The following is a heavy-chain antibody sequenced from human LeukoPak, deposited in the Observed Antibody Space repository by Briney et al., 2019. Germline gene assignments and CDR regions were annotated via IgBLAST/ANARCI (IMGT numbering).Heavy chain of an antibody. J-gene: IGHJ4*02. CDR2: INPSGGST. V-gene: IGHV1-46*01. CDR1: GYTFTSYY. Sequence: ASVKVSCKASGYTFTSYYMHWVRQAPGQGLEWMGIINPSGGSTSYAQKFQGRVTMTRDTSTSTVYMELSSLRSEDTAVYYCARAPPTYDFWSGYYSTFDYWGQGALVTVSS. D-gene: IGHD3-3*01. CDR3: ARAPPTYDFWSGYYSTFDY.